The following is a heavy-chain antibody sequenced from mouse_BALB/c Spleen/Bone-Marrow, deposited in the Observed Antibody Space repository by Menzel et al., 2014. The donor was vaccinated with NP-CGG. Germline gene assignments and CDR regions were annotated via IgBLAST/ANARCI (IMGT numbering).Heavy chain of an antibody. CDR2: ISYDGSN. CDR3: ARKEGNYGAY. D-gene: IGHD2-1*01. CDR1: GYSITSGYY. J-gene: IGHJ3*01. Sequence: EVQLVESGPGLVKPSQSLSLTCSVTGYSITSGYYWNWIRQFPGNKLEWMGYISYDGSNNYNPSLKNRISITRDTSKNQFFLKLNSVTTEDTATYHCARKEGNYGAYWGQGTLVTVSA. V-gene: IGHV3-6*02.